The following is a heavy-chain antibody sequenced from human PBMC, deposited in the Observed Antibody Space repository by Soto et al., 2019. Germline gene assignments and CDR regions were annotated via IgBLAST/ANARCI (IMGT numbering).Heavy chain of an antibody. CDR1: GGSISTGGYY. V-gene: IGHV4-31*03. D-gene: IGHD1-1*01. J-gene: IGHJ6*02. CDR3: ASQNNPYYYYGMDV. CDR2: IYYSGST. Sequence: TLSLTNTVSGGSISTGGYYWNWIRQHPGKDLEWIGYIYYSGSTHYNPSLKSRVTISGDASKNQFSLMLSSVTAADTAVYYCASQNNPYYYYGMDVWGQGTTVT.